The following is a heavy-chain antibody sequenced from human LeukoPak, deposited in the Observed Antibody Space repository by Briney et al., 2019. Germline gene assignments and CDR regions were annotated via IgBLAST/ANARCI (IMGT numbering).Heavy chain of an antibody. CDR3: ARKHYGSGSYFLDY. CDR2: IKQGGSEK. Sequence: PGGSLRLSCAASGFTFSSYWMSWVRQAPGKGLEWVANIKQGGSEKYYVDSVKGRFTISRDNAKNSLYLQMDSLRAEDTAVYYCARKHYGSGSYFLDYWGQGTLVTVSS. CDR1: GFTFSSYW. J-gene: IGHJ4*02. V-gene: IGHV3-7*03. D-gene: IGHD3-10*01.